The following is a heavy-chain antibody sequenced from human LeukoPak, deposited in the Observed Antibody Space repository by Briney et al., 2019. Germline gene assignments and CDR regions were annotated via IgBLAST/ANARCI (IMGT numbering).Heavy chain of an antibody. CDR3: ARVPHYYYGMDV. V-gene: IGHV4-39*01. CDR1: GGSISSSNYY. Sequence: PSETLSLTCTVSGGSISSSNYYWGWFRQPPGKGLEWIGSIYYGGSTNYNPPLKSRVTMSVDTSKNQFSLKLSSVTAADTAVYYCARVPHYYYGMDVWGQGTTVTVSS. CDR2: IYYGGST. J-gene: IGHJ6*02.